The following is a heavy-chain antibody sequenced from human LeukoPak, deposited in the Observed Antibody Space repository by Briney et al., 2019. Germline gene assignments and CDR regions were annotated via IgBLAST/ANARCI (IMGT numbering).Heavy chain of an antibody. CDR2: IYPGDSDG. CDR1: GYNFARYW. CDR3: ARLATPTDAFDI. V-gene: IGHV5-51*01. J-gene: IGHJ3*02. Sequence: GESLKISCKGSGYNFARYWVGWVRQMPGTGLDWMGIIYPGDSDGRYSPSFQGQVTISADKSISTAYLQWGSLKASDTATYYCARLATPTDAFDIWGQGTVVTVSS.